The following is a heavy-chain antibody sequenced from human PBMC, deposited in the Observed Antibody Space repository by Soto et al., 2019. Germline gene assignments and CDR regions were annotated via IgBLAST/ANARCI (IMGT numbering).Heavy chain of an antibody. D-gene: IGHD3-10*01. Sequence: PVGSLRLSCAASGFTFSSYGMHWVRQAPGKGLEWVAVISYDGSNKYYADSVKGRFTISRDNSKNTLYLQMNSLRAEDTAVYYCAKGRMVRGVITLYYFDYWGQGTLVTVPQ. V-gene: IGHV3-30*18. J-gene: IGHJ4*02. CDR2: ISYDGSNK. CDR3: AKGRMVRGVITLYYFDY. CDR1: GFTFSSYG.